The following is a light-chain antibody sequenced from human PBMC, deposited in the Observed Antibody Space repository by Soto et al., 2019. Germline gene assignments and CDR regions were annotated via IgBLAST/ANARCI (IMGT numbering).Light chain of an antibody. CDR1: ENIYTN. Sequence: EIVMTQSPATLSVSPGERATLSSRASENIYTNLAWYQQKPWQAPRLLFYVAFTRATGLPARSSGTASGTEFTLNIYSLQAEDAAVFYCQQYTGSPRTVGQETKVQIK. CDR2: VAF. J-gene: IGKJ1*01. CDR3: QQYTGSPRT. V-gene: IGKV3-15*01.